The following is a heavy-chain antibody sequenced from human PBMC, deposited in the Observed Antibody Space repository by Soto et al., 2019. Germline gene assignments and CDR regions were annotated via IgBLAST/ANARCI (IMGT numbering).Heavy chain of an antibody. CDR1: GFTFSSYA. CDR3: AGGIRFDP. J-gene: IGHJ5*02. Sequence: QVQLVESGGGVVQPGRSLRLSCAASGFTFSSYAMHWVRQAPGKGLEWVAVISYDGSNKNYADSVKGRFTISRDNSKNTLYLQMNSLRAEDTAVYYCAGGIRFDPWGQGTLVTVSS. CDR2: ISYDGSNK. V-gene: IGHV3-30-3*01. D-gene: IGHD3-16*01.